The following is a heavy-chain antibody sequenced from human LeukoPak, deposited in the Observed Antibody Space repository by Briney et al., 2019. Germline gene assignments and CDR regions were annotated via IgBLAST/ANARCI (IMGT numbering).Heavy chain of an antibody. Sequence: PSQTLSLTCAVSGDSISSGGYSWSWIRQPPGKGPEWIGYICHSGSTYYNPSLKSRVTISVDRSKNQFSLKLSSVTAADTAVYYCARGWDGYNTRSLFKNYYFDYWGQGTLVTVSS. CDR1: GDSISSGGYS. CDR3: ARGWDGYNTRSLFKNYYFDY. J-gene: IGHJ4*02. V-gene: IGHV4-30-2*01. D-gene: IGHD5-24*01. CDR2: ICHSGST.